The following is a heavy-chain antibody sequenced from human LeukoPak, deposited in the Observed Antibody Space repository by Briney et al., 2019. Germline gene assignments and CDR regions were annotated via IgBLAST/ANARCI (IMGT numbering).Heavy chain of an antibody. CDR3: ARGVAAAGVDY. Sequence: GRSLRLSCAASGFTFDDYAMHWVRQAPGKGLEWVSSISSSSSYIYYADSVKGRFTISRDNAKNSLYLQMNSLRAEDTAVYYCARGVAAAGVDYWGQGTLVTVSS. J-gene: IGHJ4*02. CDR1: GFTFDDYA. D-gene: IGHD6-13*01. V-gene: IGHV3-21*01. CDR2: ISSSSSYI.